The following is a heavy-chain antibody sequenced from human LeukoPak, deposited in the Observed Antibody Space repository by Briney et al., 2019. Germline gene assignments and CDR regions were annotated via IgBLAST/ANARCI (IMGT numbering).Heavy chain of an antibody. CDR1: GYTFTGYY. CDR3: ARDQYSGSFYY. V-gene: IGHV1-2*02. CDR2: INPNSGAT. D-gene: IGHD1-26*01. Sequence: ASVKVSCKASGYTFTGYYMNWVRQAPGQGLEWMGWINPNSGATNYAQKFQGRVTMTRDTSISTAYLELSSLGSDDTAVYYCARDQYSGSFYYWGQGTLVTVSS. J-gene: IGHJ4*02.